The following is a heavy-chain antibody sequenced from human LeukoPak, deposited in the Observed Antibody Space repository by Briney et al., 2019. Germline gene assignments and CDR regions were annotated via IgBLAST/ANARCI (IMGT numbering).Heavy chain of an antibody. CDR3: ARELVQSQSGYYFDY. D-gene: IGHD1-1*01. CDR2: ISYDGSNK. J-gene: IGHJ4*02. V-gene: IGHV3-30-3*01. Sequence: PGGSLRLSCAASGFTFSSYAMHWVRQAPGKGLEWVAVISYDGSNKYYADSVKGRFTISRDNSKNTLYLQMNSLRAEDTAVYYCARELVQSQSGYYFDYWGQGTLVTVSS. CDR1: GFTFSSYA.